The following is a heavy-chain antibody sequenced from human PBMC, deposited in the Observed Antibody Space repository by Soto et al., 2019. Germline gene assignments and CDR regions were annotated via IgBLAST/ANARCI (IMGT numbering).Heavy chain of an antibody. CDR1: GASISSSNDY. D-gene: IGHD2-15*01. J-gene: IGHJ4*02. V-gene: IGHV4-39*01. CDR2: IYYSETT. CDR3: ASHLNVAAGYYFDY. Sequence: QLQLQESGPGLVKPSETLSLTCTVSGASISSSNDYWGWIRQPPGKVLEWIGSIYYSETTYRNPSLKSRVTISLDTYKNQFSLILSSVTAADTALYYCASHLNVAAGYYFDYWGQGTLVTVSS.